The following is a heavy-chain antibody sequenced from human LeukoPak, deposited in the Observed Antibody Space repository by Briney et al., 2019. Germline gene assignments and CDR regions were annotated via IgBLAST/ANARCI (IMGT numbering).Heavy chain of an antibody. Sequence: ASVKVSCKASGYTFTSYGISWVRQAPGQGLEWMGWISAYNSKTNYAQKLQGRVTMTTDTSTSTAYMELRSLRSDDTAVYYCARPGAGYCSSTSCSDYYYYGMDVWGQGTTLTVSS. CDR3: ARPGAGYCSSTSCSDYYYYGMDV. CDR1: GYTFTSYG. D-gene: IGHD2-2*01. CDR2: ISAYNSKT. V-gene: IGHV1-18*01. J-gene: IGHJ6*02.